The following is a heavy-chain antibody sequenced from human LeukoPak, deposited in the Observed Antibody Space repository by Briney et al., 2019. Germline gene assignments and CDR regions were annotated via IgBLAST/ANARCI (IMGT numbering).Heavy chain of an antibody. V-gene: IGHV4-59*06. CDR3: ARVVVRSFDAFDI. J-gene: IGHJ3*02. Sequence: SETLSLTCTVSGGSISSHYWSWIRQHPGKGLEWIGYIYYSGSTYYNPSLKSRVTISVDTSKNQFSLKLSSVTAADTAVYYCARVVVRSFDAFDIWGQGTMVTLSS. CDR1: GGSISSHY. CDR2: IYYSGST. D-gene: IGHD2-2*01.